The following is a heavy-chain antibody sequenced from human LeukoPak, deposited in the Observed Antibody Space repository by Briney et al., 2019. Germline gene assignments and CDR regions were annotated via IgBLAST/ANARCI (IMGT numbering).Heavy chain of an antibody. CDR2: FDAQDGET. D-gene: IGHD3-10*01. J-gene: IGHJ5*02. Sequence: ASVKVSCKVSGHTLNELSMHWVRQAPGKGLEWMGGFDAQDGETIYAPKFQGRVTMTEDTSTDTAYMELNSLRSEDTAVYYCATEKMVRGFNWFDPWGQGTPATVSS. V-gene: IGHV1-24*01. CDR3: ATEKMVRGFNWFDP. CDR1: GHTLNELS.